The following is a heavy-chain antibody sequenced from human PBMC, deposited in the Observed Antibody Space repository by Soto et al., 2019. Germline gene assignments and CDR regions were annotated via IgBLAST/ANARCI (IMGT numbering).Heavy chain of an antibody. CDR1: GGSVSNSNYY. CDR3: ARVGAAGYYYDSSAYS. V-gene: IGHV4-31*03. CDR2: IYYSGST. D-gene: IGHD3-22*01. J-gene: IGHJ4*02. Sequence: SETLSLTCTVSGGSVSNSNYYWGWIRQHPGKGLEWIGYIYYSGSTSYSPSLRSRVTISVDTSKNQFSLRLTSVTAADTAVYYCARVGAAGYYYDSSAYSWGQGTLVTVSS.